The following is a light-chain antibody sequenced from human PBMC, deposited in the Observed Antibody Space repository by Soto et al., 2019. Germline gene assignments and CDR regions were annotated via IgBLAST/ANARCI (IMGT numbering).Light chain of an antibody. V-gene: IGKV3-20*01. Sequence: EIVLTQSPGTLSLSPGERATLSCRTSQSVSSNYLAWYQQKPGQAPRLLIYGASSRATGIPDRFSGSGSGTDFTLTVSRLEPEDLAVYYCQQYGSSPFTFGPVTKVDIK. CDR3: QQYGSSPFT. CDR2: GAS. J-gene: IGKJ3*01. CDR1: QSVSSNY.